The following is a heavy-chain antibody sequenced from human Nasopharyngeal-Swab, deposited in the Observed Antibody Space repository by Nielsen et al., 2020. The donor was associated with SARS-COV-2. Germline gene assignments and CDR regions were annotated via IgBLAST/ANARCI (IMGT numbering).Heavy chain of an antibody. Sequence: GESLKISCAASGLTFDDYGMSWVRQAPGKGLEWVSGINWNGGSTGYADSVKGRFTISRDNSKNTLYLQMNSLRAEDTAVYYCARDFGGSGRIDAFDIWGQGTMVTVSS. CDR3: ARDFGGSGRIDAFDI. V-gene: IGHV3-20*04. J-gene: IGHJ3*02. D-gene: IGHD3-10*01. CDR2: INWNGGST. CDR1: GLTFDDYG.